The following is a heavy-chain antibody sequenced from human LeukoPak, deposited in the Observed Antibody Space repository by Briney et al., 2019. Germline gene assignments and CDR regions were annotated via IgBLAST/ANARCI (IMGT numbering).Heavy chain of an antibody. D-gene: IGHD2-8*01. Sequence: SETLSLTCAVYGVSFSGYYWSWLRQPPGKGLEWIGEINHSGSTNYNPSPKSRVTISVDTSKNQFSLKLSSVTAADTAVYYCARGPVRDYTDVWGKGTTVTVSS. CDR1: GVSFSGYY. CDR2: INHSGST. V-gene: IGHV4-34*01. CDR3: ARGPVRDYTDV. J-gene: IGHJ6*03.